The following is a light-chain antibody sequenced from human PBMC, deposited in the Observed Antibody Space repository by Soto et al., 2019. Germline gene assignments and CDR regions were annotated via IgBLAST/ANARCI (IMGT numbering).Light chain of an antibody. V-gene: IGLV2-14*01. CDR2: DVS. CDR3: NSYTTSNTRQIV. Sequence: QSAQTQPASVSGSPGQSITISCTGTSSDVGGYNYVSWYQQHPGKAPKFMIYDVSNRPSGVSTRFSGSKSGNTASLTISGLQAEDEADYYCNSYTTSNTRQIVFGTGTKVTVL. J-gene: IGLJ1*01. CDR1: SSDVGGYNY.